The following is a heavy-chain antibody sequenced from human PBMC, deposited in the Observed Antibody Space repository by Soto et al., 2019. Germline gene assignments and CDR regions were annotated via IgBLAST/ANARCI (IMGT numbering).Heavy chain of an antibody. CDR2: ISSSSSTI. CDR1: GFTFNSYS. Sequence: GGSLRLSCAASGFTFNSYSMNWVRQARGKGLEWVSYISSSSSTIYYADSVKGRFTISRDNAKNSLYLQMNGLRDEDTAVYYCARKMPVTVTTPLDYYYGMDVWGQGTTVTVSS. V-gene: IGHV3-48*02. J-gene: IGHJ6*02. CDR3: ARKMPVTVTTPLDYYYGMDV. D-gene: IGHD4-17*01.